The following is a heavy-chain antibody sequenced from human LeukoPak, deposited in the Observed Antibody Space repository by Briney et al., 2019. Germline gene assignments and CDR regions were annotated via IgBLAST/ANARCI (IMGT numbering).Heavy chain of an antibody. CDR3: AKDYYYYGSGSPGVFDY. CDR1: GFTFSSYA. V-gene: IGHV3-23*01. Sequence: PGGSLRLSCAASGFTFSSYAMSWVRQAPGKGLVWVSAISGSGDSTYYADSVKGPFTISRDNSKNTLYLQMNSLRAEDTAVYYCAKDYYYYGSGSPGVFDYWGQGTLVTVSS. D-gene: IGHD3-10*01. J-gene: IGHJ4*02. CDR2: ISGSGDST.